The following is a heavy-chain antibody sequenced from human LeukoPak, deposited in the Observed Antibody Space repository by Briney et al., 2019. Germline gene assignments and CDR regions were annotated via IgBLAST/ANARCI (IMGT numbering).Heavy chain of an antibody. CDR1: GGSISSGSYY. D-gene: IGHD3-10*01. CDR2: IDYSGST. CDR3: ARSQNYYGSGDY. J-gene: IGHJ4*02. Sequence: SETLSLTCTVSGGSISSGSYYWGWIRQPPGKGLEWIGSIDYSGSTYYNPSLKSRVTISADTSTNQFSVKLSSVTAADTAVYYCARSQNYYGSGDYWSQGTLVTVSS. V-gene: IGHV4-39*07.